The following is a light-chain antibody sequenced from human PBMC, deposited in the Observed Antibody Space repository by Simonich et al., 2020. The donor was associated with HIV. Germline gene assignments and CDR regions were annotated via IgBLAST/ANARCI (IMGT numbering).Light chain of an antibody. CDR3: QQYYSIPLT. V-gene: IGKV4-1*01. J-gene: IGKJ4*01. CDR1: QRILSSNNKNA. Sequence: DIVMTQSPDSLAVSLGERDTVNSKSSQRILSSNNKNALVWYQQKPGQPPKLILYWASTREFGVPDRFSGSGCGTDFTLTISSLQAEDVAVYYCQQYYSIPLTFGGGTKVEIK. CDR2: WAS.